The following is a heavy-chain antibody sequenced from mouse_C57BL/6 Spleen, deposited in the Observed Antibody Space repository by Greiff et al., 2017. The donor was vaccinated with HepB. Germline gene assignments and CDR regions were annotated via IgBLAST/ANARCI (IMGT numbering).Heavy chain of an antibody. D-gene: IGHD2-3*01. CDR3: TSPRLLRYFDV. Sequence: QVQLQQSGAELVRPGASVTLSCKASGYTFTDYEMHWVKQTPVHGLEWIGAIDPETGGTAYNQKFKGKAILTADKSSSTAYMELRSLTSEDSAVYYCTSPRLLRYFDVRGTGTTVTVSS. J-gene: IGHJ1*03. CDR1: GYTFTDYE. CDR2: IDPETGGT. V-gene: IGHV1-15*01.